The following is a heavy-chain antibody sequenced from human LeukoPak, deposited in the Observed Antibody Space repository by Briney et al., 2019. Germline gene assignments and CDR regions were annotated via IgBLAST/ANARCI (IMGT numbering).Heavy chain of an antibody. V-gene: IGHV4-34*01. CDR2: ISHSGST. Sequence: SETLSLTCAVYGGSFSGYYWSWIRQHPGKGLEWIGEISHSGSTDYNPSLKSRVTISVDTSKNQFSLKLSSVTAADTAVYYCARGITIFGVVIQGDWFDPWGQGTLVTVSS. J-gene: IGHJ5*02. CDR1: GGSFSGYY. D-gene: IGHD3-3*01. CDR3: ARGITIFGVVIQGDWFDP.